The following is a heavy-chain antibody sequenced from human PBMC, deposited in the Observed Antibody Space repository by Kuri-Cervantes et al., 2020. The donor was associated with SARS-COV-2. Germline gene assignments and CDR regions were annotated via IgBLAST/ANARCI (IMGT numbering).Heavy chain of an antibody. Sequence: GSLRLSCTVSGGSISSYYWSWIRQPAGKGLEWIGRNYTSGSTNYNPSLKSRVTMSVDTSKNQFSLKLSSVTAADTAVYYCARSSRLGYCSGGSCDWGSYYGMDVWGQGTTVTVSS. CDR3: ARSSRLGYCSGGSCDWGSYYGMDV. D-gene: IGHD2-15*01. CDR2: NYTSGST. V-gene: IGHV4-4*07. CDR1: GGSISSYY. J-gene: IGHJ6*02.